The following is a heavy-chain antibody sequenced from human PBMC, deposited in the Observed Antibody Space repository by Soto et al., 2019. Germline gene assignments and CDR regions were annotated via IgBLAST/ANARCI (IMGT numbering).Heavy chain of an antibody. V-gene: IGHV1-3*05. CDR1: GYTFTSYA. J-gene: IGHJ4*02. CDR3: ARGLPLAADY. Sequence: QVQLVQSGAEEKKPGASVKVSCKASGYTFTSYAMHWVRQAPGQRLEWMEWINAGNGNTKYSQKFQGRVTITTDTSTSTAYMDRSSLRSKDTAVYYCARGLPLAADYWGQGTLVTVSS. CDR2: INAGNGNT.